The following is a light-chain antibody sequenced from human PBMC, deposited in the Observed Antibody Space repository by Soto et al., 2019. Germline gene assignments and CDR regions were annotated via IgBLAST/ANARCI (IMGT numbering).Light chain of an antibody. Sequence: ETVLTQSPAILSLTPGERATLFCRASQSISRYLAWYQQKPGQAPRLLIYDASNRATGTPARFSGSGSGTDFTLTISSLEPEDFAVYYCQQRSKWPPITFGQGTR. J-gene: IGKJ5*01. V-gene: IGKV3-11*01. CDR1: QSISRY. CDR2: DAS. CDR3: QQRSKWPPIT.